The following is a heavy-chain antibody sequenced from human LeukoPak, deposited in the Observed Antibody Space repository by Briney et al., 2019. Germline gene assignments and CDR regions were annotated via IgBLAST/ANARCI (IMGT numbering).Heavy chain of an antibody. CDR1: GFTVSSNY. V-gene: IGHV3-7*01. J-gene: IGHJ4*02. CDR3: ATSRTFDY. Sequence: PGGSLRLSCAASGFTVSSNYMSWVRQAPGKGLEWVANIKQDGSEKYYVDSAKGRFTISRDNAKNSLYLQMNSLRAEDTAVYYCATSRTFDYWGQGTLVTVSS. CDR2: IKQDGSEK. D-gene: IGHD1-7*01.